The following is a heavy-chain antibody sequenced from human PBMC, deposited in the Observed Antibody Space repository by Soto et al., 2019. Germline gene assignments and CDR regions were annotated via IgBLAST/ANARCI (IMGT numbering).Heavy chain of an antibody. D-gene: IGHD6-19*01. V-gene: IGHV3-30*18. CDR3: AKGGGARSGWYANY. CDR2: ISSDGSNK. J-gene: IGHJ4*02. Sequence: QVQLVESGGGVVQPGRSLRLSCAASGFTFSSYGMHWVRQAPGKGLEWVAVISSDGSNKNYADSVKGRFTISRDNSKNTLYLQMNSLRTEDTAVYYCAKGGGARSGWYANYWGQGTLVTVSS. CDR1: GFTFSSYG.